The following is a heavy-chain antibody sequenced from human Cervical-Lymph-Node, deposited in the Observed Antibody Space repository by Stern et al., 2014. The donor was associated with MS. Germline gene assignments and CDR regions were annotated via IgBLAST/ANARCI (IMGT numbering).Heavy chain of an antibody. CDR2: IFHSGST. V-gene: IGHV4-30-2*01. CDR1: GSSISSGDSS. J-gene: IGHJ6*02. CDR3: ARILSGRYSYGMDV. Sequence: QLQLQASGSGLVKTSQTLSLTCAVSGSSISSGDSSWCWIRQPPGKGLEWLGYIFHSGSTSYSPSLRSRVPISVDRSKNQFSLNMTSVTAADTAVYYCARILSGRYSYGMDVWGQGTTVTVSS. D-gene: IGHD1-26*01.